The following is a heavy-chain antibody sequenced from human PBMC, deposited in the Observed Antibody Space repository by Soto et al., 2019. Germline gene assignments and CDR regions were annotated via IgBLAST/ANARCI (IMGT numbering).Heavy chain of an antibody. V-gene: IGHV3-48*03. CDR1: GFTFSSYE. J-gene: IGHJ4*02. CDR2: ISYSGSIE. Sequence: EVQLVESGGGLVQPGGSLRLSCADSGFTFSSYELNWVRQAPGRGLEWVSYISYSGSIEHYAASVKGRSTIFRDNAKISLYLQLNSLKGEDTALYYCTRERYVDADMDFDYWGQGRLVTVSS. CDR3: TRERYVDADMDFDY. D-gene: IGHD5-18*01.